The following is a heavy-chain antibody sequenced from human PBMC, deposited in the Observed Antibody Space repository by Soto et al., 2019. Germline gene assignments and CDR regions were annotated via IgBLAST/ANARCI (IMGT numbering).Heavy chain of an antibody. J-gene: IGHJ6*02. CDR2: ISTYNGNT. Sequence: VASVKASCKASGYIFITYGISWGRQAPGQGLEWMGRISTYNGNTNYAQNLQGRVTMTTDTSTSTAYMELRSLRSDDTAVYYCARGSYSIVVVPDYGMDGWGQGTMVTVFS. CDR1: GYIFITYG. CDR3: ARGSYSIVVVPDYGMDG. D-gene: IGHD2-2*01. V-gene: IGHV1-18*01.